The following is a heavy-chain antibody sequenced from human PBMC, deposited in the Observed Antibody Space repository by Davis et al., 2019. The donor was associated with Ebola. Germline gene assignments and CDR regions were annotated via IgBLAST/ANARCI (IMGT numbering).Heavy chain of an antibody. D-gene: IGHD6-19*01. CDR1: GFTFSGSA. CDR3: TSSAVAGTYDY. CDR2: IRSKANSYAT. V-gene: IGHV3-73*01. Sequence: PGGSLRLSCAASGFTFSGSAMHWVRHASGKGLEWVGRIRSKANSYATAYAASVKGRFTISRDDSKNTAYLQMNSLKTEDTAVYYCTSSAVAGTYDYWGQGTLVTVSS. J-gene: IGHJ4*02.